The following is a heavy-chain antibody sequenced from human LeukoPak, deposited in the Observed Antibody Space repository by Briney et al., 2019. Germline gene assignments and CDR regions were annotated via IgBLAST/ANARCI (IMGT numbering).Heavy chain of an antibody. D-gene: IGHD3-22*01. CDR2: MNPNSGGT. CDR3: ARGLGTYDSSELTWPMISF. Sequence: ASVKVSCKASGYTFTTYEINWVRQATGQGLEWMGWMNPNSGGTAYAQKFQGRITMTRSTSITTAYMELSSLTSEDTAVYYCARGLGTYDSSELTWPMISFWGQGTLVTVSS. J-gene: IGHJ4*02. CDR1: GYTFTTYE. V-gene: IGHV1-8*01.